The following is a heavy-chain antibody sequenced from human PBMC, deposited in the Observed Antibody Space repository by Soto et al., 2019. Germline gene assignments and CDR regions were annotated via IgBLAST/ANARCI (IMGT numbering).Heavy chain of an antibody. J-gene: IGHJ6*02. V-gene: IGHV4-34*09. CDR3: ARDSRLVQIPSSNRYYYPGMDV. Sequence: SETLSLTCTVSGGSFSGYFWTWIRQPPGKGLEWLAEINHSGITNYNPSVESRVSMSVDTSKNQFALRLYSVTAADTAVYWCARDSRLVQIPSSNRYYYPGMDVWGQGTPVTVSS. CDR1: GGSFSGYF. CDR2: INHSGIT. D-gene: IGHD2-2*01.